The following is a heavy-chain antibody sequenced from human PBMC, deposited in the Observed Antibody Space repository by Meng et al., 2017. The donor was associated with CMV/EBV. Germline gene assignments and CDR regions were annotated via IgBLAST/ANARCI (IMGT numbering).Heavy chain of an antibody. D-gene: IGHD2-2*01. CDR2: LGYDGSIK. Sequence: GESLKISCAAPGFTFSSYDMHWVRQAPGKGLEWVAFLGYDGSIKYYAESVKGRFTISRDNSKNTLSLQMNSLRAEDTAVYYCAKVSRESCYYCGMDVWGQGTTVTVSS. V-gene: IGHV3-30*02. J-gene: IGHJ6*02. CDR1: GFTFSSYD. CDR3: AKVSRESCYYCGMDV.